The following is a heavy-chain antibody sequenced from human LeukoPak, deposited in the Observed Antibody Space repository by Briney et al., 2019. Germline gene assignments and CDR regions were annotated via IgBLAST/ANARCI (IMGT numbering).Heavy chain of an antibody. CDR3: AKDPNWNYPLNYYFDY. J-gene: IGHJ4*02. Sequence: GGSLRLSCAASGFTFSSYAMHWVRQAPGKGLEWVSYISSSGSTIYYADSVKGRFTISRDNSKNTLYLQMNSLRAEDTAVYYCAKDPNWNYPLNYYFDYWGQGTLVTVSS. CDR2: ISSSGSTI. V-gene: IGHV3-48*01. D-gene: IGHD1-7*01. CDR1: GFTFSSYA.